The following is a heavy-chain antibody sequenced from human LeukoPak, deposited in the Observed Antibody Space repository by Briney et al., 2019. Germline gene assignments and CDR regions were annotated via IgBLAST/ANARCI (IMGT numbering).Heavy chain of an antibody. CDR1: GGSISSSSYY. Sequence: PSETLSLTCTVSGGSISSSSYYWGWIRQPPGKGLEWIGSIYYSGSTYYNPSLKSRVTISVDTSKNQFSLKLSSVTAADTAVYYCASLLLWFGELSESYNWFDPWGQGTLVTVSS. CDR2: IYYSGST. D-gene: IGHD3-10*01. V-gene: IGHV4-39*01. J-gene: IGHJ5*02. CDR3: ASLLLWFGELSESYNWFDP.